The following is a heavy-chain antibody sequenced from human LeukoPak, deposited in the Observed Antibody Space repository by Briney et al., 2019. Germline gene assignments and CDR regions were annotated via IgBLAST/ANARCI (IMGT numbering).Heavy chain of an antibody. Sequence: SVKVSCKASGGTFSSYAFSWMRQAPGQGLEWMGRIIPIYDPVDYAQRFQGRVTITADESTSTAYMELSSLRSEDTAVYYCARLRLTGYQGFFDYWGQGTLVTVSS. CDR2: IIPIYDPV. J-gene: IGHJ4*02. CDR1: GGTFSSYA. D-gene: IGHD3-9*01. CDR3: ARLRLTGYQGFFDY. V-gene: IGHV1-69*13.